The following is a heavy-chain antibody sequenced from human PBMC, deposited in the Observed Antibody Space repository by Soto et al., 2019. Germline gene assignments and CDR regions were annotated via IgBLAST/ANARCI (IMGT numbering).Heavy chain of an antibody. Sequence: EVPLLEPGGGLVQPGGSLRLSCAASGFTFSSFFMSWVRQAPGKGLDWVSGIGANGGGTYYADSVKGRFIISRDNSKNTLYLQTNSLRAEDTAVYYCARDPNGDYLGAFDFWGQKTMVTVSS. D-gene: IGHD4-17*01. CDR1: GFTFSSFF. J-gene: IGHJ3*01. V-gene: IGHV3-23*01. CDR3: ARDPNGDYLGAFDF. CDR2: IGANGGGT.